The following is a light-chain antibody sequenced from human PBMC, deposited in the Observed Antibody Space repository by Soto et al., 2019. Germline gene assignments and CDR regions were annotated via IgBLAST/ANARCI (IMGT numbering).Light chain of an antibody. CDR2: YDS. Sequence: SYELTQPPSVSVAPGETATITCRVHNIGSVHWYQQNPGQAPVLVMSYDSDRPSGIPERFSGSNSGNTATLTVSRVEAGDEADYYCQVWDSSSDYGVFGGGTKLTVL. CDR3: QVWDSSSDYGV. CDR1: NIGS. J-gene: IGLJ3*02. V-gene: IGLV3-21*04.